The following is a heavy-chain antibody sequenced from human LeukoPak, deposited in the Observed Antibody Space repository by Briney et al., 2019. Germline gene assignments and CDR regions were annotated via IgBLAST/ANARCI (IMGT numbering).Heavy chain of an antibody. CDR1: GFTFSSYS. J-gene: IGHJ4*02. D-gene: IGHD2-21*02. V-gene: IGHV3-7*01. CDR2: INQDGGAK. Sequence: GGSLRLSCAASGFTFSSYSMNWVRQAPGKGLEYMGNINQDGGAKSYVDSVRGRFTISRDNAKNTLYLQMNSLRAEDTAVYYCAKYGGDSGAAFDSWGQGTLVTVSS. CDR3: AKYGGDSGAAFDS.